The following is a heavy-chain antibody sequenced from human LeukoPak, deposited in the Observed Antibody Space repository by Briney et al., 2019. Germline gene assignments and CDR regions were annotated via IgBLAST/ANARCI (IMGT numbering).Heavy chain of an antibody. V-gene: IGHV4-39*07. D-gene: IGHD3-16*01. CDR3: ARGRYGPRLGN. CDR1: GDSISGSSYY. J-gene: IGHJ4*02. CDR2: IYYSGST. Sequence: PSETLSLTCTVSGDSISGSSYYWGWIRQPPGKGLEWIGSIYYSGSTSYNPSLNSRVIMSVDRSKNQFSLRLTSVTAADTAVYYCARGRYGPRLGNWGQGTLVTVSS.